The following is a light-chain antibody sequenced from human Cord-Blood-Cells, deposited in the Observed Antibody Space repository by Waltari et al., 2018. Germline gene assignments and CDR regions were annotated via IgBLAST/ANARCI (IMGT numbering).Light chain of an antibody. CDR1: QSVLYSSNNKNY. V-gene: IGKV4-1*01. Sequence: DIVMTQSPDSLAVSLGEWATINCKSSQSVLYSSNNKNYLAWYQQKPGQPPKLLIYWASTRESGVPDRFSGSGSVTDFTLTISSLQAEDVAVYYCQQYYSTPPYSFGQGTKLEIK. CDR2: WAS. J-gene: IGKJ2*03. CDR3: QQYYSTPPYS.